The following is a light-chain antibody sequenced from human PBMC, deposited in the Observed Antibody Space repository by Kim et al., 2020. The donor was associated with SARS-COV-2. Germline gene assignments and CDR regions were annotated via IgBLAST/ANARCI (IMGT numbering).Light chain of an antibody. V-gene: IGKV1-39*01. CDR2: AAS. J-gene: IGKJ2*03. Sequence: SASVGDRVTITCRASQSISSYLNWYQQKPGKAPKLLIYAASSLQSGVPSRFSGSGSGTDFTLTISSLQPEDFATYYCQQSYSTPQSFGQETKLEI. CDR1: QSISSY. CDR3: QQSYSTPQS.